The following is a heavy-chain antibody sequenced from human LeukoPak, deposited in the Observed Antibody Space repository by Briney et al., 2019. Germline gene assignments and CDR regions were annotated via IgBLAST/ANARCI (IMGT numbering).Heavy chain of an antibody. CDR2: IYYSGST. CDR1: GGSISSSSYY. J-gene: IGHJ3*02. CDR3: ARDWEDIVVVEGRAFDI. D-gene: IGHD2-2*01. V-gene: IGHV4-39*07. Sequence: PSETLSLTCTVSGGSISSSSYYWGWIRQPPGKGLEWIGTIYYSGSTYYNPSLKSRVTISVDTSKNQFSLKLSSVTAADTAMYYCARDWEDIVVVEGRAFDIWGQGTMVTVSS.